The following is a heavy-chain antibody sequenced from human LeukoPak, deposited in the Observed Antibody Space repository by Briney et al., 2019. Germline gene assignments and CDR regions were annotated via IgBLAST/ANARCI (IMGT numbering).Heavy chain of an antibody. CDR2: IKQSGST. CDR3: ARGGRRSLYYGLDV. Sequence: PSETLSLTCAVYGGSFGDYFWSWIRQPPGKGLEWIGEIKQSGSTKYNPSLKSRVTTLLDTSKNQFSLNLSSVTAADTAVYYCARGGRRSLYYGLDVWGPGTTVTVSS. D-gene: IGHD6-6*01. V-gene: IGHV4-34*01. J-gene: IGHJ6*02. CDR1: GGSFGDYF.